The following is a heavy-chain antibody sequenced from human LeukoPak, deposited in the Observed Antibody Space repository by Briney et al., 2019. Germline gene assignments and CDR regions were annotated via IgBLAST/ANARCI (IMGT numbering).Heavy chain of an antibody. V-gene: IGHV3-7*03. CDR3: ARDVLAAGATGTFNI. Sequence: GGSLRLSCAASGFTFSTYWMSWVRQAPGKGLEWVANIKQDGSEKYYVDSVKGRFTISRDNAKTSLYLQMNSLRAEDTAVYYCARDVLAAGATGTFNIWGQGTMVTVSS. CDR1: GFTFSTYW. D-gene: IGHD1-14*01. CDR2: IKQDGSEK. J-gene: IGHJ3*02.